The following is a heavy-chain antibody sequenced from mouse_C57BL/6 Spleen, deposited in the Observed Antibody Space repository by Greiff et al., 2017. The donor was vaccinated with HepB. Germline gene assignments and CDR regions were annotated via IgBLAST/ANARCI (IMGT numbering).Heavy chain of an antibody. J-gene: IGHJ3*01. Sequence: DVMLVESGGGLVQPGGSMKLSCVASGFTFSNYWMNWVRQSPEKGLEWVAQIRLKSDNYATHYAESVKGRFTISRDDSKSSVYLQMNNLRAEDTGIYYCTGNWDGFAYWGQGTLVTVSA. V-gene: IGHV6-3*01. CDR2: IRLKSDNYAT. CDR3: TGNWDGFAY. CDR1: GFTFSNYW. D-gene: IGHD4-1*01.